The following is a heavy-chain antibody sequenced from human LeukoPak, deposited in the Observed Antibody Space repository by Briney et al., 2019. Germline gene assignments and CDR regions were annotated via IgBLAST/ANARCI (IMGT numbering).Heavy chain of an antibody. CDR3: ARSGSYYTNWFDP. J-gene: IGHJ5*02. CDR2: IYTSGST. D-gene: IGHD3-10*01. Sequence: PSETLSLTCTVSGGSISSYYWSWIRQPPGKGLEWIGYIYTSGSTNYNPSLKSGVTISVDTSKNQFSLKLSSVTAADTAVYYCARSGSYYTNWFDPWGQGTLVTVSS. V-gene: IGHV4-4*09. CDR1: GGSISSYY.